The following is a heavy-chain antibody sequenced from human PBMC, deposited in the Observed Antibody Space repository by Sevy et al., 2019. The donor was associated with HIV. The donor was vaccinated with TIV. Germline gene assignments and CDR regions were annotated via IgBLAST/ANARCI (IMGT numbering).Heavy chain of an antibody. V-gene: IGHV3-21*01. CDR1: GFTFSSYS. Sequence: GGSLRLSCAASGFTFSSYSMNWLRQAPGKGLEWVSSISSSSSYIYYADSVKGRFTISRDNAKNSLYLQMNSLRAEDTAVYYCARDLGDGYNFYYYYGMDVWGQWTTVTVSS. CDR3: ARDLGDGYNFYYYYGMDV. D-gene: IGHD3-16*01. CDR2: ISSSSSYI. J-gene: IGHJ6*02.